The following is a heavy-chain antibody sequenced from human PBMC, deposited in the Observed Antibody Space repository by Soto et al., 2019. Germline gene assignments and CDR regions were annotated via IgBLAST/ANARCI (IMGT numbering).Heavy chain of an antibody. Sequence: PGGSLRLSCAASGFTFSSYGMHWVRQAPGKGLEWVAVISYDGRNKYYADAVKGRFTISRDNSKNTLYLQMSSLGAEDTAVYYCLKDCSSGWPYYYDMDVWAEGTTVTVSS. J-gene: IGHJ6*01. CDR3: LKDCSSGWPYYYDMDV. V-gene: IGHV3-30*18. CDR1: GFTFSSYG. D-gene: IGHD6-19*01. CDR2: ISYDGRNK.